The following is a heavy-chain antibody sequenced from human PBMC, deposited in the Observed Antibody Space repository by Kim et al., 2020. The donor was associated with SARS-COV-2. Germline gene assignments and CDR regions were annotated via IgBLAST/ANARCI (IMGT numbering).Heavy chain of an antibody. Sequence: GESLKISCKGSGYSFTSYWIGWVRQMPGKGLEWMGIIYPGDSDTRYSPSFQGQVTISADKSISTAYLQWSSLKASDTAMYYCARLPIDTLGYCSSTSCYVGRYFDYWGQGTLVTVSS. D-gene: IGHD2-2*01. CDR1: GYSFTSYW. J-gene: IGHJ4*02. V-gene: IGHV5-51*01. CDR3: ARLPIDTLGYCSSTSCYVGRYFDY. CDR2: IYPGDSDT.